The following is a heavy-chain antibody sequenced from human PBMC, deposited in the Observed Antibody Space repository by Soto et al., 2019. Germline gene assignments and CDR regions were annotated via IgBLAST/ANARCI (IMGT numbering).Heavy chain of an antibody. D-gene: IGHD4-17*01. CDR1: GFTFSSYA. J-gene: IGHJ6*02. CDR3: ARDKYGDYVRYGMDV. Sequence: QVQLVESGGGVVQPGRSLRLSCAASGFTFSSYAMHWVRQAPGKGLEWVSGISYDGSNKYYADSVKGRFTISRDNSKNALYLQMNSLRAEDTAVYYCARDKYGDYVRYGMDVWGQGTTVTVSS. CDR2: ISYDGSNK. V-gene: IGHV3-30-3*01.